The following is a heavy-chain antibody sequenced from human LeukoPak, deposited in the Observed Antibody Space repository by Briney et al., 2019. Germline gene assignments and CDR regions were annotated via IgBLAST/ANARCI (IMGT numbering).Heavy chain of an antibody. CDR1: GYTFTSYG. Sequence: ASVKVSCKASGYTFTSYGISWVRQAPGQGLEWMGWISAYNGNTNYAQKLRGRVTMTTDTSTSTAYMELRSLRSDDTAVYYCARCDSSGWPYDYWGQGTLVTVSS. D-gene: IGHD6-19*01. CDR2: ISAYNGNT. V-gene: IGHV1-18*04. J-gene: IGHJ4*01. CDR3: ARCDSSGWPYDY.